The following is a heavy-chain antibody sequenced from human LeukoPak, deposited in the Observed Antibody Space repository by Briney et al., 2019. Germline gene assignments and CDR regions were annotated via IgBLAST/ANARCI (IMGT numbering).Heavy chain of an antibody. CDR3: ARLPGEFTIYDY. CDR1: GYTFTSYD. V-gene: IGHV1-18*01. Sequence: ASVKVSCKASGYTFTSYDINWVRQAPGQGLEWMGWISAYNGNTNYAQKLQGRVTMTTDTSTSTAYMELRSLRSDDTAVYYCARLPGEFTIYDYWGQGTLVTVSS. D-gene: IGHD3-3*01. J-gene: IGHJ4*02. CDR2: ISAYNGNT.